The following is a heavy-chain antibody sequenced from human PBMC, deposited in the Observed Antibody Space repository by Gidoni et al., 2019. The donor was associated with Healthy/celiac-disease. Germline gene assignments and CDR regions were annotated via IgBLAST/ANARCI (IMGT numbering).Heavy chain of an antibody. CDR1: GYTFTGYY. V-gene: IGHV1-2*04. Sequence: QVQLVQSGAEVKKPGASVKVSCKASGYTFTGYYMHWVRQAPGQGLEWMGWINPNSGGTNYAQKFQGWVIMTRDTSISTAYMELSRLRSDDTAVYYCARDASFITMVRGVISRLEAFDIWGQGTMVTVSS. J-gene: IGHJ3*02. CDR3: ARDASFITMVRGVISRLEAFDI. CDR2: INPNSGGT. D-gene: IGHD3-10*01.